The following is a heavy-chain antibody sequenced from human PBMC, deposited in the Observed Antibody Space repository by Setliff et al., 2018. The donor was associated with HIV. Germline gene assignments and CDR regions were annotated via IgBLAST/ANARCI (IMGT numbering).Heavy chain of an antibody. CDR3: ARSRVGSSDAFDV. V-gene: IGHV5-51*01. J-gene: IGHJ3*01. CDR1: GYSFTSNW. Sequence: GESLKISCKGSGYSFTSNWIGWVRQTPGKGMEWMAIIYPGDSDTTYNPSFQGQVTISVDKSITSAFLQLRRVKVSDTGLYFCARSRVGSSDAFDVWGQGTLVTVTS. CDR2: IYPGDSDT. D-gene: IGHD3-10*01.